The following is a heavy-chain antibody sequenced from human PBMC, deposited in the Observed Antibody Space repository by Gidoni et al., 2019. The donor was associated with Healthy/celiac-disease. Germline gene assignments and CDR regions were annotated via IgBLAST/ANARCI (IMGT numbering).Heavy chain of an antibody. CDR2: INPNSGGT. Sequence: QVLLVQSGAVVNKPAPSVMVSCNASGYTFTGYYMHWVRQAPGKGRRWMGWINPNSGGTNYAQKFQGRVTMTRNTSISTAYMELSRLRSDDTAVYYCASSAVRGVIVYWGQGTLVTVSS. CDR3: ASSAVRGVIVY. V-gene: IGHV1-2*02. J-gene: IGHJ4*02. CDR1: GYTFTGYY. D-gene: IGHD3-10*01.